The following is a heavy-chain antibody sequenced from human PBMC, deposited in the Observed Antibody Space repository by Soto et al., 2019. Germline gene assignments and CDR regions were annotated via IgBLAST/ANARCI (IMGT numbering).Heavy chain of an antibody. CDR2: TFYRSTWNY. CDR1: GDSVSRNITA. Sequence: SQTLSLTCDISGDSVSRNITAWSWIRQSPSRGLEWLGRTFYRSTWNYDYAISVKSRITITPDISKNQFSLHLNSVTPEDTAVYYCARSYYALRALDYWGQGTLVTVSS. CDR3: ARSYYALRALDY. D-gene: IGHD1-26*01. J-gene: IGHJ4*02. V-gene: IGHV6-1*01.